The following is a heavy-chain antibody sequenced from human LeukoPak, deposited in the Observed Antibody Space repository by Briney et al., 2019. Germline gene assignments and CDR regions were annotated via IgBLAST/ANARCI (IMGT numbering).Heavy chain of an antibody. CDR1: GFTFSSYG. Sequence: GGSLRLSCAASGFTFSSYGMHWVRQAPGKGLEWVAVISYDGSNKYYADSVKGRFTISRDNSKNSLYLQMNTLRAEDTAVYYCARGLGGSNFGYYYYYLDVWGKGTTVTVSS. V-gene: IGHV3-33*05. CDR2: ISYDGSNK. J-gene: IGHJ6*03. D-gene: IGHD1-26*01. CDR3: ARGLGGSNFGYYYYYLDV.